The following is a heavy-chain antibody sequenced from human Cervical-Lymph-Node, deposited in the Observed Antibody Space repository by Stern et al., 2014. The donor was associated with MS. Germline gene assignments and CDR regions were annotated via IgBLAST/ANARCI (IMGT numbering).Heavy chain of an antibody. CDR1: GYTFTGYF. D-gene: IGHD3-3*01. CDR3: ARRRTMTSVIDF. Sequence: VQLVESGAEVKKPGASVQVSCIASGYTFTGYFLHWFRQAPKEGLEWMGRINPANGGTEFAEKFQGRVTLTRDMSINTAYMDLSSLTSDDTAIYYCARRRTMTSVIDFWGQGTLITVSS. CDR2: INPANGGT. V-gene: IGHV1-2*06. J-gene: IGHJ4*02.